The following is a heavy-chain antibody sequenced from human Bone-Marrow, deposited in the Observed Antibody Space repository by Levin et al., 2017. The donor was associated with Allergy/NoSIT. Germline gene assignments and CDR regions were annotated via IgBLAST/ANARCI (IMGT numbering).Heavy chain of an antibody. CDR3: AREENYYDSSGHFHVAAY. J-gene: IGHJ4*02. CDR1: CGSFSGYQ. Sequence: SQTLSLPCAVYCGSFSGYQWSWIRHSPRKGLEWIGEVNHNGEPKYSPSLRRRVTISADTSTNHLSLTLTSVTDADTAVYYCAREENYYDSSGHFHVAAYWGQGTQVTVSS. V-gene: IGHV4-34*01. D-gene: IGHD3-22*01. CDR2: VNHNGEP.